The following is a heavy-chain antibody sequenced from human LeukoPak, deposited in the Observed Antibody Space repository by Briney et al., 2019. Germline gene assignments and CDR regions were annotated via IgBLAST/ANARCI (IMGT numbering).Heavy chain of an antibody. V-gene: IGHV3-23*01. CDR1: ESIFSNYA. Sequence: GRSLRLSCAASESIFSNYAVTWVRQAPGRGLEWVSSITGSGAGTSYADSVRGRFTISRDNSKSMVYVQMNSLRAEDTAIYYCAKDPNGDYFGAFDMWGQGTMVTVSS. CDR2: ITGSGAGT. D-gene: IGHD4-17*01. J-gene: IGHJ3*02. CDR3: AKDPNGDYFGAFDM.